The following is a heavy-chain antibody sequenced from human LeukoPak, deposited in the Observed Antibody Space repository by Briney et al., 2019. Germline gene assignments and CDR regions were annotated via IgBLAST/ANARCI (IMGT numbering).Heavy chain of an antibody. J-gene: IGHJ4*02. CDR2: IYYSGTT. D-gene: IGHD1-1*01. V-gene: IGHV4-59*01. CDR3: VKVGTGTIDY. Sequence: PSETLSLTCTVSGGSISSCYWSWIRQPPGKGLEWIGYIYYSGTTNYNPSLKSRVTISVDTSKNQFSLNLRSVTAADTAVYFCVKVGTGTIDYWGQGTLVTVSS. CDR1: GGSISSCY.